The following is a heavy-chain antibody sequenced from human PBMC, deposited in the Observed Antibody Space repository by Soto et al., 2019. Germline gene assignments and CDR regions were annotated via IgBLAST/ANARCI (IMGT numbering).Heavy chain of an antibody. CDR1: GFTFSSYG. CDR2: ISYDGSNK. V-gene: IGHV3-30*18. J-gene: IGHJ6*02. Sequence: GGSLRLSCAASGFTFSSYGMHWVRQAPGKGLEWVAVISYDGSNKYYADSVKGRFTISRDNSKNTLYLQMNSLRAEDTAVYYCAKDQGDIVVVPAAIIYYYYGMDVWGQGTTVTVSS. CDR3: AKDQGDIVVVPAAIIYYYYGMDV. D-gene: IGHD2-2*01.